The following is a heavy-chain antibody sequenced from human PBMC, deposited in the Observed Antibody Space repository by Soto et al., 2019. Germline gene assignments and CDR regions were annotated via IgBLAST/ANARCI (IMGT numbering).Heavy chain of an antibody. CDR1: GFTFSSYS. CDR2: ISSSSSYI. V-gene: IGHV3-21*01. CDR3: ARSIGTGYCSGGSCYSGNHDAFDI. D-gene: IGHD2-15*01. Sequence: GGSLRLSCAASGFTFSSYSMNWVRQAPGKGLEWVSSISSSSSYIYYADSVKGRFTISRDNAKNSLYLQMNSLRAEDTAVYYCARSIGTGYCSGGSCYSGNHDAFDIWGQGTMVTVSS. J-gene: IGHJ3*02.